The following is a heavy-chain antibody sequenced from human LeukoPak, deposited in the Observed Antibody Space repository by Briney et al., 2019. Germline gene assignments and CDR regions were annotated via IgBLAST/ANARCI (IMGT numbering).Heavy chain of an antibody. V-gene: IGHV2-5*02. CDR3: SHKSSYDILNLSFSFDM. D-gene: IGHD3-9*01. CDR1: VLLLRPSARG. J-gene: IGHJ3*02. CDR2: IYWDDDK. Sequence: SGPTVANPRRTLTLLCIFSVLLLRPSARGGGWIGQPQEKSLECLALIYWDDDKRYSPSLNSRLTITKPTSKNHVVITMTNMEPVDTATYYCSHKSSYDILNLSFSFDMWRRGTMVSVSS.